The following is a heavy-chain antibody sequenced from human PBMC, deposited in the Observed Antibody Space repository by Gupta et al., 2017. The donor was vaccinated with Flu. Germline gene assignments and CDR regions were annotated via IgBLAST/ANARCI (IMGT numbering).Heavy chain of an antibody. CDR2: ISGSGSST. CDR1: GFSFSSYA. J-gene: IGHJ3*02. Sequence: EVQLLESGGGLVQPGGSLRLSCAAYGFSFSSYAMTWVRQAPGKGLDWFPTISGSGSSTYDAYSVKGRFTISRDNSKNTLYLQMNSLRAEDTAVYYCAKVSPPINSGSRNAFDIWGQGTMVTVSS. D-gene: IGHD1-26*01. V-gene: IGHV3-23*01. CDR3: AKVSPPINSGSRNAFDI.